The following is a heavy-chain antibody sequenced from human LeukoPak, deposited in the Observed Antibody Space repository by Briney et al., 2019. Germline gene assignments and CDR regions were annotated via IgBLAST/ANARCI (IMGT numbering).Heavy chain of an antibody. CDR2: INPNSGDT. Sequence: ASVKVSCKASGYIFTGYYMHWVRQAPGQGLEWMGWINPNSGDTNYAQKFQGRVTITRNTSISTAYMELSSLRSEDTAVYYCARSGSTLLSYYFDYWGQGTLVTVSS. CDR3: ARSGSTLLSYYFDY. V-gene: IGHV1-2*02. D-gene: IGHD1-26*01. J-gene: IGHJ4*02. CDR1: GYIFTGYY.